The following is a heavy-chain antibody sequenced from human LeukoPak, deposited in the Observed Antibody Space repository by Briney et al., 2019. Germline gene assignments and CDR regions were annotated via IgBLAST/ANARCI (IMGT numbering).Heavy chain of an antibody. CDR2: IYYSGST. CDR3: ARLLGSSGSDC. CDR1: GGSISSYY. Sequence: KPSETLSLTCTVSGGSISSYYWSWIRQPPGKGLEWIGYIYYSGSTNYNPSLKSRVTISVDTSKNQFSLKLSSVTAADTAVYYCARLLGSSGSDCWGQGTLVTVSS. J-gene: IGHJ4*02. V-gene: IGHV4-59*08. D-gene: IGHD6-19*01.